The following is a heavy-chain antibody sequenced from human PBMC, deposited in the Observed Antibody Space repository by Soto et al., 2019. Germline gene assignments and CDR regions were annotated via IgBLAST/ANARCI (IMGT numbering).Heavy chain of an antibody. J-gene: IGHJ4*02. CDR3: ARGARSEGIWYYFDY. D-gene: IGHD6-13*01. CDR2: IYYSGST. V-gene: IGHV4-31*03. CDR1: GCSISSGGYY. Sequence: TLSLTCTVSGCSISSGGYYWSWIRQHPGKGLEWIGYIYYSGSTYYNPSLKSRVTISVDTSKNQFSLKLSSVTAADTAVYYCARGARSEGIWYYFDYWGQGTLVTVSS.